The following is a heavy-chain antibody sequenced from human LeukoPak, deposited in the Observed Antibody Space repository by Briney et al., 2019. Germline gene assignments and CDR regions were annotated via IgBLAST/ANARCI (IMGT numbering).Heavy chain of an antibody. J-gene: IGHJ4*02. CDR3: ARRWRSCSDGSCSPLYFDS. CDR2: IYPGDSDT. V-gene: IGHV5-51*01. CDR1: GYSFTNYW. D-gene: IGHD2-15*01. Sequence: GESLKISCQASGYSFTNYWIGWVRQMSGKGLEWMGIIYPGDSDTRYSPAFEGQVTFSVDKSINTAYLQWSSLKASDTAMYYCARRWRSCSDGSCSPLYFDSWGQGTLVTVAS.